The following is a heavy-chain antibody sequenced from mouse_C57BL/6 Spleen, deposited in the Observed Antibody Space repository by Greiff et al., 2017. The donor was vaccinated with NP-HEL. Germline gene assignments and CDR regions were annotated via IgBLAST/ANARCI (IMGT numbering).Heavy chain of an antibody. J-gene: IGHJ4*01. D-gene: IGHD1-1*01. CDR3: TREISYYYGSSHYYAMDY. Sequence: EVKVVESGEGLVKPGGSLKLSCAASGFTFSSYAMSWVRQTPEKRLEWVAYISSGGDYIYYADTVKGRFTISRDNARNTLYLQMSSLKSEDTAMYYCTREISYYYGSSHYYAMDYWGQGTSVTVSS. CDR1: GFTFSSYA. CDR2: ISSGGDYI. V-gene: IGHV5-9-1*02.